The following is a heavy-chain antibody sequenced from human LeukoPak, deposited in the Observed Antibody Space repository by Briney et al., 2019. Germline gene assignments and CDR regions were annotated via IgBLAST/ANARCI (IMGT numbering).Heavy chain of an antibody. CDR3: ARLSRGAAAGFDY. D-gene: IGHD6-13*01. CDR2: INHSGST. V-gene: IGHV4-34*01. Sequence: TSSETLSLTCAVYGGSFSGYYWSWIRQPPGKGLEWIGEINHSGSTNYNPSLKSRVTISVDTSKNQFSLKLSSVTAADTAVYYCARLSRGAAAGFDYWGQGTLVTVSS. J-gene: IGHJ4*02. CDR1: GGSFSGYY.